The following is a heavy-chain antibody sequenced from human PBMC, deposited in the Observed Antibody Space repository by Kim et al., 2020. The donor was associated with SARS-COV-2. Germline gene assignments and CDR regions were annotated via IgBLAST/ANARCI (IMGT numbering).Heavy chain of an antibody. V-gene: IGHV1-18*01. CDR1: GYTFTSYG. CDR2: ISAYNGNT. J-gene: IGHJ4*02. CDR3: ARSEREYGDYVGGLEFDY. Sequence: ASVKVSCKASGYTFTSYGISWVRQAPGQGLEWMGWISAYNGNTNYAQKLQGRVTMTTDTSTSTAYMELRSLRSDDTAVYYCARSEREYGDYVGGLEFDYWGQGTLVTVSS. D-gene: IGHD4-17*01.